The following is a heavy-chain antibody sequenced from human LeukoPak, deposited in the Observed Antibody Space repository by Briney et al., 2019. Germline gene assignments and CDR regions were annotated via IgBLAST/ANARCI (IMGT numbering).Heavy chain of an antibody. CDR3: ARGRYYLDS. Sequence: GGSWKPSGAASGFTFSTYWMHWSGQAQGKGLVWVSRFNSDGRSAYYADSVKGRFTISRDNAKNTLYLQMNSLRAEDTAVYYCARGRYYLDSWGQGTLVTVSS. D-gene: IGHD4-17*01. V-gene: IGHV3-74*01. J-gene: IGHJ4*02. CDR1: GFTFSTYW. CDR2: FNSDGRSA.